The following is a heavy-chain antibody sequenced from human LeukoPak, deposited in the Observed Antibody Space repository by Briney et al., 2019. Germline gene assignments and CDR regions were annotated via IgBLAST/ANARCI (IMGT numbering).Heavy chain of an antibody. J-gene: IGHJ4*02. Sequence: SVKVSCKASGGTFSSYAISWVRQAPGQGLEWMGRIIPILGIANYAQKFQGRVTITADKSTSTAYMELSSLRSEDTAVYYCASPPWNYDSSGYYFYFDYWGQGTLVTVSS. D-gene: IGHD3-22*01. CDR3: ASPPWNYDSSGYYFYFDY. CDR1: GGTFSSYA. V-gene: IGHV1-69*04. CDR2: IIPILGIA.